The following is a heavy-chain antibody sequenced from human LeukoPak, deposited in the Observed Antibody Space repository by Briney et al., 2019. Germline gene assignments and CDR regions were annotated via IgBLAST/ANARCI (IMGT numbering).Heavy chain of an antibody. J-gene: IGHJ6*02. Sequence: GASVKVSCKASGYTFTGYYMHWVRQAPGQGLEWMGWINPNSGGTNYAQKFQGRVTMTRDTSISTAYMELSRLRSDDTAVYYCARDGKYDFWSGYYRDGMDVWGQGTTVTVSS. CDR3: ARDGKYDFWSGYYRDGMDV. V-gene: IGHV1-2*02. CDR1: GYTFTGYY. CDR2: INPNSGGT. D-gene: IGHD3-3*01.